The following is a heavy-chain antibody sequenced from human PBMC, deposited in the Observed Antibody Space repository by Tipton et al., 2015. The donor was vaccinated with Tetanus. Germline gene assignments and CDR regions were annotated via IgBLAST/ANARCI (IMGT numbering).Heavy chain of an antibody. D-gene: IGHD1-26*01. CDR1: GGSISSSSYY. CDR2: IYYSGST. Sequence: TLSLTCTVSGGSISSSSYYWGWIRQPPGKGLEWIGSIYYSGSTYYNPSLKSRVTISVDTSKNQFSLKLSSVTAADTAVYYCARRNIVGAPYFDYWGQGTLVTVSS. J-gene: IGHJ4*02. V-gene: IGHV4-39*01. CDR3: ARRNIVGAPYFDY.